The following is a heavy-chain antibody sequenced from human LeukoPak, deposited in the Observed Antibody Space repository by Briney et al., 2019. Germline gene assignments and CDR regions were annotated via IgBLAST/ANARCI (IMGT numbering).Heavy chain of an antibody. CDR3: ARATTLGYYYGLDV. V-gene: IGHV3-66*01. CDR1: GITVSSDY. J-gene: IGHJ6*02. Sequence: PGGSLRLSCAGSGITVSSDYMSWVRQAPGKGLEWVSAIYSGGGTYYADSVKGRFTISRDNPRTPVNLQMNSLSAEDTAVYYCARATTLGYYYGLDVWGQGTTVTVSS. D-gene: IGHD3-16*01. CDR2: IYSGGGT.